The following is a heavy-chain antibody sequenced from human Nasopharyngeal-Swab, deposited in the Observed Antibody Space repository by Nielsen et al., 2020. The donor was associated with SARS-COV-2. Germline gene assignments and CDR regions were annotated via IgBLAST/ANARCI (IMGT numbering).Heavy chain of an antibody. CDR3: ARGSRGYSYG. J-gene: IGHJ4*02. CDR2: IYYSGNT. Sequence: GSLRLSCAVYGGSFSGYSWSWIRQPPGKGLEWIGYIYYSGNTNYNPSLKSRVTISLDTSKNQFSLKLSSVTAADTAVYYCARGSRGYSYGWGQGTLVTVSS. D-gene: IGHD5-18*01. CDR1: GGSFSGYS. V-gene: IGHV4-59*01.